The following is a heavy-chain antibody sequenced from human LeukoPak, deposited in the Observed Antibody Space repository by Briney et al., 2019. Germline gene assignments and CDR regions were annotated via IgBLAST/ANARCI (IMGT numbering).Heavy chain of an antibody. CDR2: INHSGST. CDR1: GGPFSGYY. J-gene: IGHJ6*03. D-gene: IGHD6-6*01. Sequence: SETLSLTCAVYGGPFSGYYWSWIRQPPGKGLEWIGEINHSGSTNYNPSLKSRVTISLDTSQNQFSLKLASVTAADTAIYYCAREFSSIGNYYYYMDVWGQGTTVTVSS. CDR3: AREFSSIGNYYYYMDV. V-gene: IGHV4-34*01.